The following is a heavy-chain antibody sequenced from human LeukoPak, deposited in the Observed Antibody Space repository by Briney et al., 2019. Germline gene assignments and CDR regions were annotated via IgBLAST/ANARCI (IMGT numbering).Heavy chain of an antibody. CDR1: GFTFNNYG. CDR3: AKGPLGGTAAAIDY. V-gene: IGHV3-30*18. CDR2: ISYDGRNI. Sequence: GGSLRLSCAASGFTFNNYGMHWVRQAPGKGLEWVAVISYDGRNIHYPDSVKGRFTISRDISTDTLWLQMDSLRTEDTAVYYCAKGPLGGTAAAIDYWGQGTLVTVSS. D-gene: IGHD2-2*01. J-gene: IGHJ4*02.